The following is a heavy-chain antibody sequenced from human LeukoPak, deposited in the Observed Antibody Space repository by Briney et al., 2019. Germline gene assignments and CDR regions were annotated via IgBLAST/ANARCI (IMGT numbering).Heavy chain of an antibody. D-gene: IGHD6-6*01. CDR1: GYTFTGYY. Sequence: ASVKVSCKGSGYTFTGYYMHWVRQAPGQGLEWMGWINPNSGGTNYAQKFQGRVTMTRDTSISTAYMELSRLRSDDTAVYYCARDLEYSSSWSDYWGQGTLVTVSS. CDR2: INPNSGGT. CDR3: ARDLEYSSSWSDY. J-gene: IGHJ4*02. V-gene: IGHV1-2*02.